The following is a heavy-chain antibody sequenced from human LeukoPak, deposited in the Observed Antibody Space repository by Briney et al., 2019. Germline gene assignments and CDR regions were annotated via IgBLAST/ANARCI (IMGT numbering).Heavy chain of an antibody. Sequence: GGSLRLSCAASGFIFSAYWMSWVRQAPGKGLEWVSYISSSGSTIYYADSVKGRFTISRDNAKNSLYLQMNSLRAEDTAVYYCARGRGKRVYFDYWGQGTLVTVSS. V-gene: IGHV3-11*04. CDR1: GFIFSAYW. J-gene: IGHJ4*02. CDR2: ISSSGSTI. CDR3: ARGRGKRVYFDY. D-gene: IGHD3-10*01.